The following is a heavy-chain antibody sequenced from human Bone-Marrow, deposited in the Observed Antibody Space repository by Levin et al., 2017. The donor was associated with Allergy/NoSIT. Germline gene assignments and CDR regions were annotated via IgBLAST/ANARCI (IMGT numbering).Heavy chain of an antibody. CDR3: ARDHTTSHYGLDV. CDR2: VYYTGST. CDR1: GGSVRSGGYF. Sequence: ASETLSLTCTVSGGSVRSGGYFWTWIRQPPGKGLEWIGYVYYTGSTNYNPSLQSRVSISVDTSKNQFSLKLTSVTAADTAMYYCARDHTTSHYGLDVWGRGTTVTVSS. V-gene: IGHV4-61*08. J-gene: IGHJ6*02. D-gene: IGHD1-14*01.